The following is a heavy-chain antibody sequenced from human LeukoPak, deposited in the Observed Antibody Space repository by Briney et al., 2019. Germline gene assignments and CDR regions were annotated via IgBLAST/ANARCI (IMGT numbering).Heavy chain of an antibody. Sequence: GGSLRLSCAASGFTFSDYYMSWIRQAPGKGLEWISYISSSGSTIYYADSVKGRFTISRDNAKNSLYLQMNSLRAEDTAVYYCAGEVSYSSGWYGGYWGQGTLVTASS. J-gene: IGHJ4*02. CDR3: AGEVSYSSGWYGGY. V-gene: IGHV3-11*04. CDR2: ISSSGSTI. CDR1: GFTFSDYY. D-gene: IGHD6-19*01.